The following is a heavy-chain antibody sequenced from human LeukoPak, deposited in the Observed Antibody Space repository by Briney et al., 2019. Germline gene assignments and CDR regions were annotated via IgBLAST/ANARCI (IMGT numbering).Heavy chain of an antibody. CDR2: INHSGST. CDR3: ARVGYSSSWYYFDY. CDR1: GGSFSGYY. D-gene: IGHD6-13*01. Sequence: PSETLSLTCAVYGGSFSGYYWSWIRQPPGKGLEWIGEINHSGSTNYNPSLKSRVTIPVDTSKTQFSLKLSSVTAADTAVYYCARVGYSSSWYYFDYWGQGTLVTVSS. V-gene: IGHV4-34*01. J-gene: IGHJ4*02.